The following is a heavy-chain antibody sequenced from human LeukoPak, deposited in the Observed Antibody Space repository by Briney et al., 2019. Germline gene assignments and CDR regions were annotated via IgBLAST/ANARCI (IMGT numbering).Heavy chain of an antibody. CDR2: IYAGGHT. V-gene: IGHV4-4*07. Sequence: SSETLSLTCTVPGGSVRSYYWSWIRQPAGKGLEWIGRIYAGGHTDHNPSLRSRVTMSVDSSKNQFSLRLSSVTAADTAVYYCAREHKDYDGDGYYYGYWGQGTLVTVSS. CDR1: GGSVRSYY. J-gene: IGHJ4*02. D-gene: IGHD3-22*01. CDR3: AREHKDYDGDGYYYGY.